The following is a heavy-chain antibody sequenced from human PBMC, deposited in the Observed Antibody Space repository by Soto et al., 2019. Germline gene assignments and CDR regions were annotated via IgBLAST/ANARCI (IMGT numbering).Heavy chain of an antibody. D-gene: IGHD1-26*01. J-gene: IGHJ4*02. CDR1: GFTFSTYW. CDR3: ATSESGSYSY. CDR2: IKQDGSDI. Sequence: GGSLRLSCAASGFTFSTYWMNWVRQAPGKGLEWVASIKQDGSDIYYVDSVKGRFTISRDNTKNSLYLQMNSLRGEDTAVYYCATSESGSYSYWGQGALVTVSS. V-gene: IGHV3-7*05.